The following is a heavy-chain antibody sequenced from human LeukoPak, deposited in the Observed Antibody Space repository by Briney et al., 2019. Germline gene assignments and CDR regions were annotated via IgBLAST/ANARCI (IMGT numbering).Heavy chain of an antibody. Sequence: GGSLRLSCAASGFTFDDYGITWVRQAPGKGLEWVSGINWNGASTGYADSVKGRFTISRDNAKNSLYLQMNSLRAEDTALYYCAKDSGYDPHYYMDVWGKGTTVTISS. J-gene: IGHJ6*03. CDR2: INWNGAST. CDR1: GFTFDDYG. D-gene: IGHD5-12*01. V-gene: IGHV3-20*04. CDR3: AKDSGYDPHYYMDV.